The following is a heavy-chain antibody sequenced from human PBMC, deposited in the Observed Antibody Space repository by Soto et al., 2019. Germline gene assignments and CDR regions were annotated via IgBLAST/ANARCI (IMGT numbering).Heavy chain of an antibody. Sequence: GGSLRLSCAASGFTFSSYGMHWVRQAPGKGLEWVAVIWYDGSNKYYADSVKGRFTISRDNSKATLYLQMNSLRAEDTAVYYCAKKDHWFDSWGQGTLVTVSS. CDR1: GFTFSSYG. CDR3: AKKDHWFDS. J-gene: IGHJ5*01. V-gene: IGHV3-33*06. CDR2: IWYDGSNK.